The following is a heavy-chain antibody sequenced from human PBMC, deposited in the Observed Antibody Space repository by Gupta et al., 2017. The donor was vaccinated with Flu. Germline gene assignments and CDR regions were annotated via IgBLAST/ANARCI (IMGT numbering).Heavy chain of an antibody. Sequence: SAAWNWIRQSPSRGLEWLGRTYYRSKWYNDYAVAVKSRITINPDTSKNQFSLQLNSVTPEETAVYYCARDTYGVRLDYMDVGGKGTTVTVSS. V-gene: IGHV6-1*01. CDR1: SAA. J-gene: IGHJ6*03. CDR3: ARDTYGVRLDYMDV. CDR2: TYYRSKWYN. D-gene: IGHD4-17*01.